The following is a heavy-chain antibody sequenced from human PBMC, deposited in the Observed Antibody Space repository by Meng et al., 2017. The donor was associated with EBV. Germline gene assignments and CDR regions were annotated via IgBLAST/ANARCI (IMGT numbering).Heavy chain of an antibody. CDR3: ARDGRLYDTPSTFDY. V-gene: IGHV1-18*01. D-gene: IGHD3-22*01. J-gene: IGHJ4*02. CDR1: GYTFTSYG. Sequence: VQLVQSGAEVKKPGATVKVSCKASGYTFTSYGISWVRQAPGQGLEWMGWISAYNGNTNYAQKIQGRVTMTTDTSTSTAYMELRSLRSDDTAVYYCARDGRLYDTPSTFDYWGQGTLVTVSS. CDR2: ISAYNGNT.